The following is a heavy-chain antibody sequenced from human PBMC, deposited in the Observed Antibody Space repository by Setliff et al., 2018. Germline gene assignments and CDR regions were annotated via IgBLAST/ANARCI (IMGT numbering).Heavy chain of an antibody. D-gene: IGHD3-3*01. CDR3: AREKGDPNYNFWSGYYLYYYYGMDV. J-gene: IGHJ6*02. CDR1: GGSFSYYY. CDR2: INHSGST. Sequence: PSETLSLTCAVSGGSFSYYYWSWVRQPPGKGLEWIGEINHSGSTNYNPSLKSRVTISVATSKNQFSLKLSSVTAADTAVYYCAREKGDPNYNFWSGYYLYYYYGMDVWGQGTTVTVSS. V-gene: IGHV4-34*01.